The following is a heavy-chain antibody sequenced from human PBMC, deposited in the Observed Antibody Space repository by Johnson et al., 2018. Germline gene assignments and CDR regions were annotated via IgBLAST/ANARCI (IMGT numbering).Heavy chain of an antibody. V-gene: IGHV3-53*01. CDR1: GFTVSSNY. D-gene: IGHD1-26*01. Sequence: VQLQESGGGLIQPGGSLRLSCAASGFTVSSNYMSWVRQAPGKGLEWVSIIYSGGNTYYADSVKGRFTISRDNSKNSVYLQMNSLRVEDTAVYYGARGGTSGFDAFDVWGQGTMVTVSS. CDR2: IYSGGNT. J-gene: IGHJ3*01. CDR3: ARGGTSGFDAFDV.